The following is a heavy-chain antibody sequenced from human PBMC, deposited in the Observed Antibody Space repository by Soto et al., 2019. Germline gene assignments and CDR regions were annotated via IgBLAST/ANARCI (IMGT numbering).Heavy chain of an antibody. V-gene: IGHV1-46*03. Sequence: QVQLVQSGAEVKKPGASVKVSCKASGYTFTSYYMHWVRQAPGQGLEWMGIINPSGGSTSAQKFLGRVTMTRDTSTSTVYMELSSLRSEDTAVYYCARVYCSGGGCYSIDSWGQGTLVTVSS. J-gene: IGHJ4*02. CDR1: GYTFTSYY. CDR2: INPSGGST. CDR3: ARVYCSGGGCYSIDS. D-gene: IGHD2-15*01.